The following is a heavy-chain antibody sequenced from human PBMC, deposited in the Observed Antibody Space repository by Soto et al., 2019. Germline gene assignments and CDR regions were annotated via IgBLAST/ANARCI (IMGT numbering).Heavy chain of an antibody. J-gene: IGHJ6*02. CDR2: IDPSDSYT. Sequence: LGESLKISCKGSGYSFTSYWISWVRQMPGKGLEWMGRIDPSDSYTNYSPSFQGHVTISADKSISTAYLQWSSLKASDTAMYYCARQVSTSHPRLELSYYYGMDVWGQGTTVTVSS. CDR3: ARQVSTSHPRLELSYYYGMDV. V-gene: IGHV5-10-1*01. CDR1: GYSFTSYW. D-gene: IGHD1-7*01.